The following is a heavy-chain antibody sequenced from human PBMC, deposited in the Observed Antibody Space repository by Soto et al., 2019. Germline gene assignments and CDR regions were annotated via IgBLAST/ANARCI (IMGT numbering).Heavy chain of an antibody. CDR1: GGTFSSYA. CDR2: IIPILGTA. Sequence: SVKVSCKASGGTFSSYAISWVRQAPGQGLEWMGGIIPILGTANYAQKFQGRVTITADESTSTAYMELSSLRSEDTAVYYCASYRRFGELLDYFAYWGQGTLVTVSS. D-gene: IGHD3-10*01. CDR3: ASYRRFGELLDYFAY. V-gene: IGHV1-69*13. J-gene: IGHJ4*02.